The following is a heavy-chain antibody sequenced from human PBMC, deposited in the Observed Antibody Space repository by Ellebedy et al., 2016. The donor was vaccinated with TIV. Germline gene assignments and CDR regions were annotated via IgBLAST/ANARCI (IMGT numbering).Heavy chain of an antibody. J-gene: IGHJ4*02. CDR3: ASSGWLDY. D-gene: IGHD6-19*01. CDR2: INHSGST. Sequence: SQTLSLTXXVYGGSFSGYYWSWIRQPPGKGLEWIGEINHSGSTNYNPSLKSRVTISVDTSKNQFSLKLSSVTAADTAVYYCASSGWLDYWGQGTLVTVSS. V-gene: IGHV4-34*01. CDR1: GGSFSGYY.